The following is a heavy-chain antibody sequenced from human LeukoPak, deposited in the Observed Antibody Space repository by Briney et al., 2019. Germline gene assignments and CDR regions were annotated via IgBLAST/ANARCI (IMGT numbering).Heavy chain of an antibody. D-gene: IGHD5-18*01. Sequence: GGSLRLSCAASGFTFRTSGMRWVRQGPGKGMEGVAFLQYDGSSKYYADSVKGRFTGSRDNSKNTLYLQMNRLRADDTAVYYXXXESXRIQPGAFDIWGQGTMVTVSS. CDR2: LQYDGSSK. J-gene: IGHJ3*02. CDR1: GFTFRTSG. V-gene: IGHV3-30*02. CDR3: XXESXRIQPGAFDI.